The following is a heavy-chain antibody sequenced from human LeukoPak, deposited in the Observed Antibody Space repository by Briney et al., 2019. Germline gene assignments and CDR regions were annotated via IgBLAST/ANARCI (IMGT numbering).Heavy chain of an antibody. CDR2: ISSDGRST. D-gene: IGHD4-11*01. V-gene: IGHV3-74*01. J-gene: IGHJ4*02. CDR3: ATDKVSNYVFDY. CDR1: GFTFSSYW. Sequence: GGSLRLSCAASGFTFSSYWMHWVRQAPGKGLVWVSHISSDGRSTSYADSVKGRFTISRDNAKNTLYLQMNRLRAEDTAVYYCATDKVSNYVFDYWGKGTLVTVSS.